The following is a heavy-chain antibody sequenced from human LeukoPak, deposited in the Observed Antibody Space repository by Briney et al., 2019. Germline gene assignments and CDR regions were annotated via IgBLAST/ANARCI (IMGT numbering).Heavy chain of an antibody. CDR2: ISGSGGST. CDR3: AKGALPAAISRYFDL. D-gene: IGHD2-2*01. J-gene: IGHJ2*01. V-gene: IGHV3-23*01. Sequence: GGSLRPSCAASGFTFSSYAMSWVRQAPGKGLEWVSAISGSGGSTYYADSVKGRLTISRDNSKNTLYLQMNSLRAEDTAVYYCAKGALPAAISRYFDLWGRGTLVTVSS. CDR1: GFTFSSYA.